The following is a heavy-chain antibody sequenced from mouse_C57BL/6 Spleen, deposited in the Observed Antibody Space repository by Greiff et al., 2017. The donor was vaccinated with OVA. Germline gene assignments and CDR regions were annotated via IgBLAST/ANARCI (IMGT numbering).Heavy chain of an antibody. Sequence: EVKLVESGGGLVKPGGSLKLSCAASGFTFSSYAMYWVRQTPEKRLEWVATISAGGSYTYYPDNVKGRFTISRDNAKNNLDLQMSQRMTEDTSMYYCARDGSSYSLYFDVWGTGTTVTVSS. D-gene: IGHD1-1*01. V-gene: IGHV5-4*03. CDR1: GFTFSSYA. J-gene: IGHJ1*03. CDR2: ISAGGSYT. CDR3: ARDGSSYSLYFDV.